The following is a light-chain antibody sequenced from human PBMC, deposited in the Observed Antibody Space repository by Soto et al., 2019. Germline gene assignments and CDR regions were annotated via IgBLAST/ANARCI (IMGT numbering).Light chain of an antibody. J-gene: IGKJ4*01. Sequence: ENVLTQSPGTLSLSPGERATLSCRASQGVNRYYLAWYQQRPGQAPRLLIYGASSRATGIPDRFSGSGSGTDFTLTISRLEPEDFGVYYCQQYSSSPLTFXGGTKVDIK. CDR1: QGVNRYY. CDR2: GAS. CDR3: QQYSSSPLT. V-gene: IGKV3-20*01.